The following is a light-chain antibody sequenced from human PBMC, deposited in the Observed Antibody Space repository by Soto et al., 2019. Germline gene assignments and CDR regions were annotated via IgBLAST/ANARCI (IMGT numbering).Light chain of an antibody. J-gene: IGLJ2*01. CDR3: QSYDSSLSGYVV. CDR2: GNH. CDR1: SSNIGAGYD. Sequence: QSVLTQPPSVSGAPGQRVTISCTGSSSNIGAGYDVQWYQRLPGTAPKLLISGNHNRPSGVPDRFSGSKSGTSASLAITGLQAEDEADYYCQSYDSSLSGYVVFGGGTQLTVL. V-gene: IGLV1-40*01.